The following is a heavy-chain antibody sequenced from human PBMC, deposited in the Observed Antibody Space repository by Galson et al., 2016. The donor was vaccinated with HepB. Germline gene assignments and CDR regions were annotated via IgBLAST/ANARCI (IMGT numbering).Heavy chain of an antibody. CDR3: AHKRPGTSSYDC. V-gene: IGHV2-5*02. D-gene: IGHD6-6*01. Sequence: PALVKPTQTLTLTCTFSGFSLTTFGMGVGWIRQPPGKALEWLAVIYGDDDERYSPSLKSRLTITKDTSESQLVLTVTNMDPVDTATYYCAHKRPGTSSYDCWGQGTLVAVSS. J-gene: IGHJ4*02. CDR1: GFSLTTFGMG. CDR2: IYGDDDE.